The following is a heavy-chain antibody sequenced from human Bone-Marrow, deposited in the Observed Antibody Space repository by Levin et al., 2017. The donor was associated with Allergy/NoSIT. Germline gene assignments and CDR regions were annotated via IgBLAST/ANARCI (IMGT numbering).Heavy chain of an antibody. CDR2: IYHGDKT. CDR3: SAGTYGEPDA. Sequence: GGSLRLSCVVSGRAVRTNYMNWVRQAPGKGLEWVSIIYHGDKTYYADSVKGRFTISRDTSTNTLYLQMNSLRADDTAIYYCSAGTYGEPDAWGQGTLVTVSS. CDR1: GRAVRTNY. J-gene: IGHJ5*02. V-gene: IGHV3-53*01. D-gene: IGHD4-17*01.